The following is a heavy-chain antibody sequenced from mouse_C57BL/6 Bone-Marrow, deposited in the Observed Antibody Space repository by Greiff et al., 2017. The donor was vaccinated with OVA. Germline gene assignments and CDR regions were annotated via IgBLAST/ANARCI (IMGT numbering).Heavy chain of an antibody. J-gene: IGHJ2*01. CDR3: ARDKDDYDERPDY. CDR1: GYTFTSYW. D-gene: IGHD2-4*01. V-gene: IGHV1-53*01. CDR2: INPSNGGT. Sequence: QVQLQQPGTELVKPGASVKLSCKASGYTFTSYWMPWVKQRPGQGLEWIGNINPSNGGTNYNEKFKSKATLTVDKSSSTADMQLSSLTSEDSAVYYCARDKDDYDERPDYWGQGTTLTVSS.